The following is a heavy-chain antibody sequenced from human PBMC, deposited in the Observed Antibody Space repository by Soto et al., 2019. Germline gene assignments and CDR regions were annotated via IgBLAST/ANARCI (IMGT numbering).Heavy chain of an antibody. CDR3: ARELNTESSAYYSFAY. V-gene: IGHV1-18*01. CDR2: VSTNNADT. J-gene: IGHJ4*02. D-gene: IGHD3-22*01. Sequence: VASVKVSCKTSGYHFTAYGLAWLRQAPGQRPEWMGWVSTNNADTNYAEKFQGRVTMTTDKSTTTTYMELRSLRSDDTAVYYCARELNTESSAYYSFAYWGQGTLVTVSS. CDR1: GYHFTAYG.